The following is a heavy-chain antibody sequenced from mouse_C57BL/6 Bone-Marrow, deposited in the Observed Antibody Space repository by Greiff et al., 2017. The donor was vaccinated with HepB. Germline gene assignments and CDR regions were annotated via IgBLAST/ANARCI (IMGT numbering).Heavy chain of an antibody. V-gene: IGHV6-6*01. CDR2: LRNKANNHAT. CDR1: GFTFSDAW. Sequence: EVMLVESGGGLVQPGGSMKLSCAASGFTFSDAWMDWVRQSPEKGLEWVAELRNKANNHATYYAESVKGRFTISRDDSKSSVYLRMNSLRAEDTGIYDCTRSSIYYDYDRAWLAYWGQGTLVTVSA. J-gene: IGHJ3*01. D-gene: IGHD2-4*01. CDR3: TRSSIYYDYDRAWLAY.